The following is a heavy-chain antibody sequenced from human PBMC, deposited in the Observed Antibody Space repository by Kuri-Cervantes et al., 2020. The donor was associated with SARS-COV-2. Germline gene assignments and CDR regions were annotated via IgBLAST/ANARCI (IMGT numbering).Heavy chain of an antibody. CDR2: IYYSGTT. D-gene: IGHD6-13*01. CDR3: AADPRSIAAAGLYYYYGMDV. V-gene: IGHV4-59*01. CDR1: GDSLNSYY. J-gene: IGHJ6*02. Sequence: SETLSLTCTVSGDSLNSYYWSWIRQPPGKGLEWIGYIYYSGTTNYNPSLKSRVTISLDTSKKQFSLTLISVTAADTAVYYCAADPRSIAAAGLYYYYGMDVWGQGTTVTVSS.